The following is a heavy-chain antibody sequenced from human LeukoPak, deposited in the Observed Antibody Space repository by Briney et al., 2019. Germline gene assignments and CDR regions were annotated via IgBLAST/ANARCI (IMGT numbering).Heavy chain of an antibody. CDR3: GRLLYDSTGYYYYFDY. V-gene: IGHV1-2*02. Sequence: GASVKVSCKASVYTLTGYYMHWVRQAPGQGLEWMGWINTNSGGTNYAQKFQGRVTISADKSISTAYLQWNSLKASDTAMYYCGRLLYDSTGYYYYFDYWGQGTLVTVSS. D-gene: IGHD3-22*01. J-gene: IGHJ4*02. CDR1: VYTLTGYY. CDR2: INTNSGGT.